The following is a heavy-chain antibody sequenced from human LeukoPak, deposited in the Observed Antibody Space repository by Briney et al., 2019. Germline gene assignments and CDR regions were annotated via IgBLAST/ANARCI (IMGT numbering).Heavy chain of an antibody. CDR2: IYTSGST. CDR3: ATSRDGYNTQFDY. Sequence: SETLSLTCTVSGDSISDYCWSWIRQPAGKGLEWIGRIYTSGSTNYNPSLKSRVTISVDTSKNQFSLKLSSVTAADTAVYYCATSRDGYNTQFDYWGQGTLVTVSS. J-gene: IGHJ4*02. D-gene: IGHD5-24*01. CDR1: GDSISDYC. V-gene: IGHV4-4*07.